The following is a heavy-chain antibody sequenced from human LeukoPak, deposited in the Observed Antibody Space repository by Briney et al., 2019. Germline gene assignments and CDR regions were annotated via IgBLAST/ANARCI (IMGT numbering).Heavy chain of an antibody. J-gene: IGHJ6*03. D-gene: IGHD6-19*01. Sequence: SETLSLTCTVSGGSISSYYWSWIRQPPGKGLEWIGYIYYSGSTNYNPSLKSRVTISVDTSKKQFSLKLSSVTAADTAVYYCARGTIAVAGTDYYYYYMDVWGKGTTVTVSS. V-gene: IGHV4-59*01. CDR1: GGSISSYY. CDR3: ARGTIAVAGTDYYYYYMDV. CDR2: IYYSGST.